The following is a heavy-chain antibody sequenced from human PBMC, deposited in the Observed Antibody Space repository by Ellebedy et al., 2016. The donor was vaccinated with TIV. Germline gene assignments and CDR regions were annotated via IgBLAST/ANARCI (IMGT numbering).Heavy chain of an antibody. J-gene: IGHJ3*02. CDR3: ASNTMMGGAFDI. D-gene: IGHD3-22*01. CDR2: IYHSGST. CDR1: GGSISSGGYS. V-gene: IGHV4-30-2*01. Sequence: SETLSLXXAVSGGSISSGGYSWSWIRQPPGKGLEWIGYIYHSGSTYYNPSLKSRVTISVDRSKNQFSLKLSSVTAADTAVYYCASNTMMGGAFDIWGQGTMVTVSS.